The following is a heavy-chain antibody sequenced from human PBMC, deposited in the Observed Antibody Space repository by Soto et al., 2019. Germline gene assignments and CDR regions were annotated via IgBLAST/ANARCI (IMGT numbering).Heavy chain of an antibody. CDR3: ASHSYDFWSGYPT. CDR2: ISAYNGNT. V-gene: IGHV1-18*01. Sequence: QVQLVQSGAEVKKPGASVKVSCKASGYTFTSYGLSWVRQAPGQGLEWMGWISAYNGNTKYAQKLQGRVTMTTDTSTSTGYLGLRSLRSDDTAVYYCASHSYDFWSGYPTWGQGALVTVSS. J-gene: IGHJ5*02. D-gene: IGHD3-3*01. CDR1: GYTFTSYG.